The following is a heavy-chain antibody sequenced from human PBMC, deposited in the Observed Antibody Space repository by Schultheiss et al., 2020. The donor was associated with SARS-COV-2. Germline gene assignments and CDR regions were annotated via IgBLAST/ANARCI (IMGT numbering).Heavy chain of an antibody. D-gene: IGHD3-22*01. CDR1: GGSISSYY. J-gene: IGHJ4*02. V-gene: IGHV4-59*08. Sequence: GSLRLSCTVSGGSISSYYWSWIRQPPGKGLEWIGYIYYSGSTNYNPSLKSRVTISVDTSKNQFSLKLSSVTAADTAVYYCASTYYDSRGDYWGQGTLVTVSS. CDR2: IYYSGST. CDR3: ASTYYDSRGDY.